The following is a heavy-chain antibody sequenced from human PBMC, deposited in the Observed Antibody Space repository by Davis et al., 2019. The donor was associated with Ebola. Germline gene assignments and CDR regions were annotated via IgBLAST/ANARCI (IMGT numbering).Heavy chain of an antibody. V-gene: IGHV3-21*01. J-gene: IGHJ5*02. CDR1: GFTFSSNS. Sequence: GESLKISCAASGFTFSSNSMNWVRQAPGKGLEWVSFISSSSNYIYYADSVKGRFTVSRDNAQNSLYLQMNSLRAEDTAVYYCARVFRGVITSWGQGTLVIVSS. D-gene: IGHD3-10*01. CDR3: ARVFRGVITS. CDR2: ISSSSNYI.